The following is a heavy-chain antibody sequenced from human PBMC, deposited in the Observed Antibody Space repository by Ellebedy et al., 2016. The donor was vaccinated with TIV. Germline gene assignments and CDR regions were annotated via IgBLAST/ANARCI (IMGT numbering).Heavy chain of an antibody. CDR3: AREAQGGAGVRGYYFDY. D-gene: IGHD4-23*01. CDR1: GFTFSSYS. J-gene: IGHJ4*02. CDR2: ISSSSSYI. Sequence: GESLKISXAASGFTFSSYSMNWVRQAPGKGLEWVSSISSSSSYIYYADSVKGRFTISRDNAKNSLYLQMNSLRAEDTAVYYCAREAQGGAGVRGYYFDYWGQGTLVTVSS. V-gene: IGHV3-21*01.